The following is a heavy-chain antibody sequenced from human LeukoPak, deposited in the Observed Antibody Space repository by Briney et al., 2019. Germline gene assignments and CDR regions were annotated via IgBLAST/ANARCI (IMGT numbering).Heavy chain of an antibody. D-gene: IGHD7-27*01. CDR3: ARATGDAFSL. CDR2: INYSGST. CDR1: GASISSYY. J-gene: IGHJ4*02. Sequence: SETLSLTCTVSGASISSYYWSWIRQPPGKGLEWIGSINYSGSTYYNPSLKSRVTISVDTSRNQFSLKLRSVTAADTAVYYCARATGDAFSLWGQGTLVTVSS. V-gene: IGHV4-59*01.